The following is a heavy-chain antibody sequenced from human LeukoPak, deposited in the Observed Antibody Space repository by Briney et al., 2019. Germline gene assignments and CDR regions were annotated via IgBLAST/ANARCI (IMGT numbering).Heavy chain of an antibody. CDR2: ISAYNGNT. Sequence: ASVKVSCKASGYTFTSYGISWVRQAPGQGLEWMGWISAYNGNTNYAQNLQGRVTMTTDTSTSTAYMDLRSLRADDTAVYYCARSGRYSGSYSLDYWGQGTLVTVSS. CDR1: GYTFTSYG. D-gene: IGHD1-26*01. V-gene: IGHV1-18*01. CDR3: ARSGRYSGSYSLDY. J-gene: IGHJ4*02.